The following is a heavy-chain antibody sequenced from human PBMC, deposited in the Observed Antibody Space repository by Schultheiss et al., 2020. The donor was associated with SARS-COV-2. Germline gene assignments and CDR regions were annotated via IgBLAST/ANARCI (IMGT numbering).Heavy chain of an antibody. CDR2: IYPGDSDT. J-gene: IGHJ6*02. V-gene: IGHV5-51*01. CDR1: GYSFTSYW. D-gene: IGHD2-2*01. CDR3: ARPSGYCSSTSCYADYYYGMDV. Sequence: GGSLRLSCKGSGYSFTSYWIGWVRQMPGKGLEWMGIIYPGDSDTRYSPSFQGQVTISADKSISTAYLQWSSLKASDTAMYYCARPSGYCSSTSCYADYYYGMDVWGQGTTVTVSS.